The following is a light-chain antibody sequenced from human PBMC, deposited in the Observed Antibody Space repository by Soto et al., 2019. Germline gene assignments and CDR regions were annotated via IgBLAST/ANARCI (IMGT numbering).Light chain of an antibody. J-gene: IGLJ3*02. V-gene: IGLV2-14*01. CDR2: EVI. Sequence: QSALTQPASVSGSPGQSITISCTGTNSDIGGYNYVSWYQQHPGKAPKLIIYEVINRPSGVSNRFSGSKSGSTASLTISGLQAEDEADYYCSSYTSSTTLVFGGGTKVTVL. CDR1: NSDIGGYNY. CDR3: SSYTSSTTLV.